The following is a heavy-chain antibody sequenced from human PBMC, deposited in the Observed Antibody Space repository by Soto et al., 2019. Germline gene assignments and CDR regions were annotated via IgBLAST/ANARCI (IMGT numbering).Heavy chain of an antibody. CDR1: GDSISSINNY. D-gene: IGHD5-18*01. CDR2: ISYSGTT. Sequence: SETLSLTCTVSGDSISSINNYWSWIRQPPGEGLEWIGFISYSGTTSYSPSLKSRVAISLDTSKNQFSLSLNFVTAADTAVYYCARGRGYRYGRAPWGQGSLVTVS. CDR3: ARGRGYRYGRAP. J-gene: IGHJ5*02. V-gene: IGHV4-30-4*01.